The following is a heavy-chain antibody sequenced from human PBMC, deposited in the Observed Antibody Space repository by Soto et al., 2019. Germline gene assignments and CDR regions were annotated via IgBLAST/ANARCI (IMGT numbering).Heavy chain of an antibody. V-gene: IGHV3-21*06. CDR2: ISPSSSFL. CDR3: ARVGTDYGSGSPYYSDY. CDR1: GFSFRSFY. Sequence: GGSLRLSCAASGFSFRSFYMIWVRQAPGRGLEWVSSISPSSSFLNYADSVKGRFTISRDNAKSSVNLQMNSLRAEDTAVYYCARVGTDYGSGSPYYSDYWGRGTLVTVSS. J-gene: IGHJ4*02. D-gene: IGHD3-10*01.